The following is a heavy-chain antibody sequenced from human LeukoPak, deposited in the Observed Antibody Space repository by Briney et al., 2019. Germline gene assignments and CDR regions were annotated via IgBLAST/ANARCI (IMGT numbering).Heavy chain of an antibody. J-gene: IGHJ4*02. Sequence: PGGSLRLSCAASGFTFSSYAMSWVRQAPGKGLEWVSAISGSGGSTYYADSVKGRFTISRDNSKNTLYLQMNSLRAEDTAVYYCAKDVFHPPEWELGAFDYWGQGTLVTVSS. D-gene: IGHD1-26*01. CDR2: ISGSGGST. CDR1: GFTFSSYA. V-gene: IGHV3-23*01. CDR3: AKDVFHPPEWELGAFDY.